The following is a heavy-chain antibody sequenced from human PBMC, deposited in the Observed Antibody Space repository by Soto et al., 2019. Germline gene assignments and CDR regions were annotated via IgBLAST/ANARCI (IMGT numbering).Heavy chain of an antibody. Sequence: ASVKVSCKASGYTFTSYDINWVRQATGQGLEWMGWMNPNSGNTGYAQKFQGRVTMTRNTSISTAYMELSSLRSEDTAVYYCARGGSPYYDFWSGSRAAFDIWGQGTMVTVSS. D-gene: IGHD3-3*01. CDR2: MNPNSGNT. CDR1: GYTFTSYD. J-gene: IGHJ3*02. CDR3: ARGGSPYYDFWSGSRAAFDI. V-gene: IGHV1-8*01.